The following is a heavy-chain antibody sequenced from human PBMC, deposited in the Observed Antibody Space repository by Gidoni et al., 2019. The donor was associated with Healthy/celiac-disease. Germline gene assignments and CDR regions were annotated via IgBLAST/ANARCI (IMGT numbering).Heavy chain of an antibody. Sequence: QMQLVQSGAEVQKTGSSVQASCEASGYTVTYRYLHWVRQAPGQALEWMGWITPFNGNTNYAQKFQDRVNITRYRSMSTAYMELSSLRSEDTAMYYCASISPRDGYNFWGQGTLVTVSS. V-gene: IGHV1-45*02. J-gene: IGHJ4*02. CDR1: GYTVTYRY. D-gene: IGHD5-12*01. CDR2: ITPFNGNT. CDR3: ASISPRDGYNF.